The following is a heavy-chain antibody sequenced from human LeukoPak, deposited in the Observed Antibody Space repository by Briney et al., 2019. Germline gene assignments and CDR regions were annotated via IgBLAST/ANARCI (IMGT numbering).Heavy chain of an antibody. V-gene: IGHV1-46*01. CDR1: GYTFTSYY. D-gene: IGHD3-10*01. CDR2: INPSGGST. J-gene: IGHJ4*02. Sequence: ASVKVSCKASGYTFTSYYMHWVRQAPGQGLEWMGIINPSGGSTSYAQKFQGRVTMTRDTSTSTVYMELSSLRSEDTAVYYCARSSLRTYYYGSGSYYNCDYWGQGTLVTVSS. CDR3: ARSSLRTYYYGSGSYYNCDY.